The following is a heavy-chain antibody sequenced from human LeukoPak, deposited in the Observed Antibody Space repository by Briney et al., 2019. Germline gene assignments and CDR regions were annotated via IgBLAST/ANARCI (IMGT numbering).Heavy chain of an antibody. D-gene: IGHD6-13*01. J-gene: IGHJ6*02. Sequence: PGRSLRLSCAASGFTFSSYAMHWVRQAPGKGLEWVAVISYDGSNKYYADSVKGRFTISRDNSKNTLYLQMNSLRAEDTAVYYCARDLSRIAAARKKKYYYYGMDVWGQGTTVTVSS. CDR3: ARDLSRIAAARKKKYYYYGMDV. CDR1: GFTFSSYA. CDR2: ISYDGSNK. V-gene: IGHV3-30-3*01.